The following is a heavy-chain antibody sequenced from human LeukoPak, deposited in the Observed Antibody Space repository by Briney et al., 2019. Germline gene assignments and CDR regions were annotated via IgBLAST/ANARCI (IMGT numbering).Heavy chain of an antibody. CDR2: INPNSGGT. CDR3: ASLLNIAAAGDDAFDI. D-gene: IGHD6-13*01. J-gene: IGHJ3*02. Sequence: GASVRVSCKASVYTFTGYYMHWVRPAPGQGLEWMGWINPNSGGTNYAQKLQGRVTMTRDMSIRAAYMELSRLRSDDTAVYYCASLLNIAAAGDDAFDIWGQGTMVTVSS. CDR1: VYTFTGYY. V-gene: IGHV1-2*02.